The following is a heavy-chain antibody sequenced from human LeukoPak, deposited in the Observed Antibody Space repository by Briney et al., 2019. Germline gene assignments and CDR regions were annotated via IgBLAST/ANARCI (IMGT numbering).Heavy chain of an antibody. Sequence: GGSLRLSFAASGFTFSSYRMSWVRQTPGKGLEWLSYITQTGGTIYYADSVKGRFTISRDNAKNSLYLQMNSLRAEDTAMYYCAREPFWSGYYSNLHFDYWGQGTLVTVSS. V-gene: IGHV3-48*04. J-gene: IGHJ4*02. CDR2: ITQTGGTI. CDR1: GFTFSSYR. D-gene: IGHD3-3*01. CDR3: AREPFWSGYYSNLHFDY.